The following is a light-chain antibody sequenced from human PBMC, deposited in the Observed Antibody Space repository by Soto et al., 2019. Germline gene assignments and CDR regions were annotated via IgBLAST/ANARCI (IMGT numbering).Light chain of an antibody. V-gene: IGKV1-39*01. J-gene: IGKJ4*01. Sequence: DLQMTQSPSSLSASVGDRVTITCRASQSISSYLNWYQQKPGKAPKLLIYAAFSLQSGVPSRFSGSGSGTDFTLTISSLQPEDFATYYCQQSYGTLLTFGGGTTVEIK. CDR2: AAF. CDR1: QSISSY. CDR3: QQSYGTLLT.